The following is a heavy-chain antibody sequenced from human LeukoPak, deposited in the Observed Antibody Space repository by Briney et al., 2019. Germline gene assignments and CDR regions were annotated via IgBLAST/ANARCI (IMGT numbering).Heavy chain of an antibody. CDR2: INHSGST. V-gene: IGHV4-34*01. J-gene: IGHJ4*02. D-gene: IGHD3-22*01. CDR3: ASSAPYYDSSGYYDY. CDR1: GGSFSGYY. Sequence: SETLSLTCAVYGGSFSGYYWSWIRQPPGKGLEWIGEINHSGSTNYNPSLKSRVTISVDTSKNQFSLKLSSVTAADTAVYYCASSAPYYDSSGYYDYWGQGTLVTVSS.